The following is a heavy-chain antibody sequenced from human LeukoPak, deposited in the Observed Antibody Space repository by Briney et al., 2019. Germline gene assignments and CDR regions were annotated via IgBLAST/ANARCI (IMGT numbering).Heavy chain of an antibody. CDR1: GFTFSSYW. CDR3: ARRSLWYYDSSGYYFDY. V-gene: IGHV3-7*01. Sequence: PGGSLRLSCAASGFTFSSYWMSWVRQAPGKGLEWVANIKQDGSEKYYVDSVKGRFTISGDNAKNSLYLQMNSLRAEDTAVYYCARRSLWYYDSSGYYFDYWGQGTLVTVSS. D-gene: IGHD3-22*01. CDR2: IKQDGSEK. J-gene: IGHJ4*02.